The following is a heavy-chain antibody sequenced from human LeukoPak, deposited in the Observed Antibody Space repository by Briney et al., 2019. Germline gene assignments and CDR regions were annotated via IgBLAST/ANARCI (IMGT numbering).Heavy chain of an antibody. Sequence: GSLRLSCAACGSTVSSNYVSCVRQAPGKGLEWVSIIYSGGSTYYADSVKGRFTISRDNSKNTVYLQMNSLRAEDTAVYYCARGYCSTTNCYSDWFDPWGQGTLVTVSS. CDR3: ARGYCSTTNCYSDWFDP. D-gene: IGHD2-2*01. CDR2: IYSGGST. J-gene: IGHJ5*02. CDR1: GSTVSSNY. V-gene: IGHV3-66*01.